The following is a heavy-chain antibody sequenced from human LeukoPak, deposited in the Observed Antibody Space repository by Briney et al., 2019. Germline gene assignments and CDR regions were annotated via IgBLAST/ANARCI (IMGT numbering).Heavy chain of an antibody. Sequence: SQTLSLTCAISGDSVSSNSAAWNWIRQSPPRGLEWLGRTYYRSKWYNDYAVSVKSRITINPDTSKNQFSLQLNSVTPEDTAVYYCARGFEVHSSSARLLFDYWGQGTLVTVSS. V-gene: IGHV6-1*01. CDR1: GDSVSSNSAA. D-gene: IGHD6-6*01. CDR2: TYYRSKWYN. J-gene: IGHJ4*02. CDR3: ARGFEVHSSSARLLFDY.